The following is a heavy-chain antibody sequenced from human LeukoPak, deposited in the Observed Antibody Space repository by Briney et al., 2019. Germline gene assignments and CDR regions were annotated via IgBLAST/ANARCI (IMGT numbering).Heavy chain of an antibody. CDR1: GYSFTSYW. Sequence: GESLKISCKGSGYSFTSYWIGWVRQMPGKGLEWMGIIYPGDSDTRYSPSLQGQVTISADKSISTAYLQWSSLKASDTAMYYRARRYSSGWYRDYYFDYWGQGTLVTVSS. V-gene: IGHV5-51*01. CDR2: IYPGDSDT. CDR3: ARRYSSGWYRDYYFDY. J-gene: IGHJ4*02. D-gene: IGHD6-19*01.